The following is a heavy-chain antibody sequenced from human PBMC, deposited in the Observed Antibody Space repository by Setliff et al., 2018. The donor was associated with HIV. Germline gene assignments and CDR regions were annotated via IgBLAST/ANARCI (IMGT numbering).Heavy chain of an antibody. CDR1: GYTFTRYE. D-gene: IGHD2-8*01. CDR3: ATKVHCTNGVCLDAFDT. V-gene: IGHV1-8*01. Sequence: ASVKVSCKASGYTFTRYEINWVRQDTGQGLEWMGRMNPNSGNTGYAQKFQGRVTMTRDTSISTAHMELSRLRSDDTAVYYCATKVHCTNGVCLDAFDTWGQGTMVTVSS. J-gene: IGHJ3*02. CDR2: MNPNSGNT.